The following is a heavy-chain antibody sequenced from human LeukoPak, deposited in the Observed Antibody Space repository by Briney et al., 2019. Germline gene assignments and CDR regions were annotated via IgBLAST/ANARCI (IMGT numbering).Heavy chain of an antibody. Sequence: GGSLRLSCAASGFTFSSYAMSWVRQAPGKGLEWVSAISGSGGSTYYADSVKGRFTIPRDNSENTLYLQMNSLRAEDTAVYYCAKAGLWFGEFRRFDYWGQGTLVTVSS. V-gene: IGHV3-23*01. CDR2: ISGSGGST. CDR1: GFTFSSYA. D-gene: IGHD3-10*01. CDR3: AKAGLWFGEFRRFDY. J-gene: IGHJ4*02.